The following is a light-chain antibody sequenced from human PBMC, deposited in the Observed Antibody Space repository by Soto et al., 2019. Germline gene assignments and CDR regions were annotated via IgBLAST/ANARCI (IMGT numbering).Light chain of an antibody. J-gene: IGKJ2*01. CDR3: QEYNNWPPYT. Sequence: ETVMTQSPATLSVSPGEKATLSCRASQSVSSNLAWYQQKPGQAPRLLIYGASTSATGIPARFSGSGSGTEFTLTISSLQSEDFAVYYCQEYNNWPPYTFGQGTKLEIK. V-gene: IGKV3-15*01. CDR2: GAS. CDR1: QSVSSN.